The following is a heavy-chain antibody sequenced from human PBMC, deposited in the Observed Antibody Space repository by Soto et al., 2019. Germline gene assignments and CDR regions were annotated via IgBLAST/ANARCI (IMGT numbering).Heavy chain of an antibody. J-gene: IGHJ4*02. D-gene: IGHD4-17*01. CDR1: GFTFTSSA. CDR2: IVVGSGNT. V-gene: IGHV1-58*01. CDR3: AADRGYGDYADY. Sequence: GASVKVSCKASGFTFTSSAVQWVRQARGQRLEWIGWIVVGSGNTNYAQKFQERVTITRDMSTSTAYMELSSLRSEDTAVYYCAADRGYGDYADYWGQGTLVTVSS.